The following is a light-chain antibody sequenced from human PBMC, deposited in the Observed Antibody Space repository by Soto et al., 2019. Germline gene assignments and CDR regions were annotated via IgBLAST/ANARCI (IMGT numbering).Light chain of an antibody. CDR2: TVP. Sequence: DIQMTQSPSSLSASLGDRVTITCRASQDISTYLNWYQQKPGKAPNLLIYTVPNLETGVTSRFSGSGSATVFTLTISALQPEDIATCYCQQYNSLPYTFGQGTRLEIE. CDR1: QDISTY. CDR3: QQYNSLPYT. J-gene: IGKJ2*01. V-gene: IGKV1-33*01.